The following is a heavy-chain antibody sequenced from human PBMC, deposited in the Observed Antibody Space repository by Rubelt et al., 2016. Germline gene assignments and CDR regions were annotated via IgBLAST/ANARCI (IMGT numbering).Heavy chain of an antibody. CDR1: GYTFTSYG. CDR2: ISAYNGNT. V-gene: IGHV1-18*01. J-gene: IGHJ3*02. Sequence: QVQLVQSGAEVKKPGASVKVSCKASGYTFTSYGISWVRQAPGQGLEWMGWISAYNGNTNYAQKRRGRVTRSTDTSTSTAYMELRSLRSDDTAVYYCARRDGYNWDDAFDIWGQGTMVTVSS. CDR3: ARRDGYNWDDAFDI. D-gene: IGHD5-24*01.